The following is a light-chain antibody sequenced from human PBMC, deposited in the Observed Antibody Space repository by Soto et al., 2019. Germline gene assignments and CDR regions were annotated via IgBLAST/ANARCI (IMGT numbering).Light chain of an antibody. CDR3: QQLINYPLP. CDR2: AAS. J-gene: IGKJ4*01. V-gene: IGKV1-9*01. CDR1: QGIASY. Sequence: DIQLTQSPSFLSASVGDTVTITCRASQGIASYLAWYQQKPGKAPKLLISAASTLQSGVPSSFSGSGSGTEFTLTISSLQPEDFATYYCQQLINYPLPVGGGTKVDIX.